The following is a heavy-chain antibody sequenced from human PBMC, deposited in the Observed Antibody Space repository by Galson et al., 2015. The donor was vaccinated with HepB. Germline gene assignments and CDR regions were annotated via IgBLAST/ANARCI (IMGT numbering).Heavy chain of an antibody. V-gene: IGHV3-11*01. J-gene: IGHJ1*01. CDR2: ISGSGFTI. CDR3: ALFSGGWSSGYFHP. Sequence: SLRLSCAASGFTFSDYYMSWLRQAPGKGLEWLSYISGSGFTIYNADSVKGRFTISRDNAKNSLYLQMNSLRAEDTAVYYRALFSGGWSSGYFHPWGQGTLVTVSS. CDR1: GFTFSDYY. D-gene: IGHD6-19*01.